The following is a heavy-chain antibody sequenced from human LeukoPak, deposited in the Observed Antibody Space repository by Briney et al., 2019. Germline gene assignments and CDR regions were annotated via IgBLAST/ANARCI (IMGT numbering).Heavy chain of an antibody. D-gene: IGHD7-27*01. CDR2: IKSDGSEK. V-gene: IGHV3-7*03. Sequence: GGSLRLSCAASGFTFSSYWMSWVRQAPGRGLEWVANIKSDGSEKYYVDSLKGRFTIARDNSKNTLYLQMNSLRVEDTAIYFCARGYLGIVSAFDIWGQGAMVSVSS. CDR3: ARGYLGIVSAFDI. CDR1: GFTFSSYW. J-gene: IGHJ3*02.